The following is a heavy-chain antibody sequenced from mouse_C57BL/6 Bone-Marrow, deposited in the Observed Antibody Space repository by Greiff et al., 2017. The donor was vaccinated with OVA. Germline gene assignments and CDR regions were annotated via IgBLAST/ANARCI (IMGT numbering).Heavy chain of an antibody. Sequence: VQLKESGPELVKPGASVKIPCKASGYTFTDYNMDWVKQSHGKSLEWIGDINPNNGGTIYNQKFKGKATLTVDKSSSTAYMELRSLTSEDTAVYYCARKGSGYTWFAYWGQGTLVTVSA. CDR1: GYTFTDYN. J-gene: IGHJ3*01. CDR3: ARKGSGYTWFAY. D-gene: IGHD3-2*02. CDR2: INPNNGGT. V-gene: IGHV1-18*01.